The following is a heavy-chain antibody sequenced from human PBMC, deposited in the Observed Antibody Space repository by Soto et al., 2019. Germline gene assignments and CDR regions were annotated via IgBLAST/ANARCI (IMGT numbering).Heavy chain of an antibody. V-gene: IGHV4-61*03. CDR2: ISYTGST. Sequence: SETLSLTCSVSCGTINSGDYFWSWIRQPPGKGLEWIGSISYTGSTNYSPSLKSRASMSMDTSKNHFSLNLRSLTAADTAVYFCGREGGLFPYYVMNVWGHGTAVTVSS. CDR1: CGTINSGDYF. J-gene: IGHJ6*02. D-gene: IGHD3-16*01. CDR3: GREGGLFPYYVMNV.